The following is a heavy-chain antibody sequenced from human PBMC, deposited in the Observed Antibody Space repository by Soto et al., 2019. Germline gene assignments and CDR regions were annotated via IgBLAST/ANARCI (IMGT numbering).Heavy chain of an antibody. CDR1: GFTVSSNY. J-gene: IGHJ4*02. CDR2: IYSGGST. Sequence: PGGSLRLSCAASGFTVSSNYMSWVRQAPGKGLEWVSVIYSGGSTYYADSVKGRFTISRDNSKNTLYLQMNSLRAEDTAVYYCARDRLTYYYDSSGYYYEDYWGQGTLVTVSS. V-gene: IGHV3-53*01. D-gene: IGHD3-22*01. CDR3: ARDRLTYYYDSSGYYYEDY.